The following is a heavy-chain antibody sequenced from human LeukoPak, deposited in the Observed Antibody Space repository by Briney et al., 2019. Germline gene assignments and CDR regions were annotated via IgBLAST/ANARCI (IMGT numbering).Heavy chain of an antibody. CDR3: ARDGRAGSLFAY. CDR2: IYYSGST. J-gene: IGHJ4*02. D-gene: IGHD6-19*01. CDR1: SGSISNSGYY. Sequence: SETLSLTCTVSSGSISNSGYYWGWIRQPPGKGLEWIGSIYYSGSTYYTPSLKSRVTISLDTSKNQFSLKVTSVTAADTAIYYCARDGRAGSLFAYWGQGTLATVSS. V-gene: IGHV4-39*07.